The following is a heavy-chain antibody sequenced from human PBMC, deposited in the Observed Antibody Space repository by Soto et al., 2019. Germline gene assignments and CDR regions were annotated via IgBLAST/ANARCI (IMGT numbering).Heavy chain of an antibody. D-gene: IGHD3-16*02. Sequence: QVQLQESGPGLVKPSGTLSLTCAVSGGSISSSNWWSWVRQPPGKGLEGSGGIYHSGSTNYNPSLKSRVTISVDKSKNQFSLKLSSVTAADTAVYYCARDRPYYDYVWGSYRQGPFDYWGQGTLVTVSS. V-gene: IGHV4-4*02. CDR2: IYHSGST. CDR3: ARDRPYYDYVWGSYRQGPFDY. J-gene: IGHJ4*02. CDR1: GGSISSSNW.